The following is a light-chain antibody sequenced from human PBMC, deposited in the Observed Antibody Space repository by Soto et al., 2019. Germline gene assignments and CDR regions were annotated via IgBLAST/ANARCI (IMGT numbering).Light chain of an antibody. CDR3: QQYGSSPGFT. CDR2: GTS. Sequence: EIVLTQSPGTLSLSPGESATLSCRASQSFSSTSLAWYQQKPGQAPRLLIYGTSNRATGIPDRFSGSGSGTDFSLTISRLEPEDFAVYYCQQYGSSPGFTFGPGTKVDIK. J-gene: IGKJ3*01. V-gene: IGKV3-20*01. CDR1: QSFSSTS.